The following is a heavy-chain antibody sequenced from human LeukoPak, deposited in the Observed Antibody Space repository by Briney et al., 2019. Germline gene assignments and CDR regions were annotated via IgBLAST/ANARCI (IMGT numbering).Heavy chain of an antibody. CDR2: ITSNGGST. CDR3: ARVQGFQEY. J-gene: IGHJ4*02. Sequence: GGSLRLSCAASGFTFSSYSMCWVRQAPGKALEYVSAITSNGGSTYYANSVKGRFTISRDNSKNTLYLQMDSLSGEDMAVYYCARVQGFQEYWGQGTLVTVSS. CDR1: GFTFSSYS. V-gene: IGHV3-64*01.